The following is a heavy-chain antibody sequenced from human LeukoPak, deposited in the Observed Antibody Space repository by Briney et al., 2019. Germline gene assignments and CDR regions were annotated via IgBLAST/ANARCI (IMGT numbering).Heavy chain of an antibody. Sequence: PGGSLRLSCVASGFTFTSDAMNWVRQAPGKGLEWVSSTVSRGTTQYADSVKGRFTISRDNSKNTLYLQMNSLRAEDTAVYYCAKGGAYYYDSSGYFSIWGQGTMVTVSS. CDR3: AKGGAYYYDSSGYFSI. CDR2: TVSRGTT. V-gene: IGHV3-23*01. J-gene: IGHJ3*02. D-gene: IGHD3-22*01. CDR1: GFTFTSDA.